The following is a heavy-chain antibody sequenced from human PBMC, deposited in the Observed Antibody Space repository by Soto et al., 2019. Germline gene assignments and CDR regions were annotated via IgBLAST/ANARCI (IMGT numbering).Heavy chain of an antibody. CDR3: ASERVAPSYFDY. D-gene: IGHD5-12*01. V-gene: IGHV4-31*03. CDR1: GGSISSGGYY. Sequence: SETLSLTCTVSGGSISSGGYYWSWIRQHPGKGLEWIGYIYYSGSTYYNPSLKSRVTISVDTSKNQFSLKLSSVTAADTAVYYCASERVAPSYFDYWGQGTLVTVSS. J-gene: IGHJ4*02. CDR2: IYYSGST.